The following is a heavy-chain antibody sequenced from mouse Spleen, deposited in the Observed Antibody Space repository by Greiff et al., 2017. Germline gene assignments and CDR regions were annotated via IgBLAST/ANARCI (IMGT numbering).Heavy chain of an antibody. CDR1: GFSFNTYA. CDR3: VRPDGYSAWFAY. Sequence: EVMLVESGGGLVQPKGSLKLSCAASGFSFNTYAMNWVRQAPGKGLEWVARIRSKSKNYATYYADSVKDRFTISRDDSESMLYLQMNNLKTEDTAMYYCVRPDGYSAWFAYWGQGTLVTVSA. CDR2: IRSKSKNYAT. D-gene: IGHD2-3*01. V-gene: IGHV10-1*01. J-gene: IGHJ3*01.